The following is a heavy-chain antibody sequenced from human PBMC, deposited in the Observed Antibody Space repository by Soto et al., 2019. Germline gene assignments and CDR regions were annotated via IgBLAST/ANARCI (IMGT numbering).Heavy chain of an antibody. Sequence: QVQLVQSGAEVKKPGASVKVSCKASGYTFITYSMNWVRQAPGKRLEWKGWINAGDGNTKYSQKFQDRVTFTRDTSATAAYMEVSSLRSEDTAVYYCARATIFGVVMLGYYFDSWGQGTLVTVSS. D-gene: IGHD3-3*01. CDR1: GYTFITYS. J-gene: IGHJ4*02. CDR2: INAGDGNT. V-gene: IGHV1-3*01. CDR3: ARATIFGVVMLGYYFDS.